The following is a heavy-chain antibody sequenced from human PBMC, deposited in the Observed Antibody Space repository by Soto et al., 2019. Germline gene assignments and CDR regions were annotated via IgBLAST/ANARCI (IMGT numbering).Heavy chain of an antibody. CDR3: ARAGFGSSWYDWFDP. J-gene: IGHJ5*02. V-gene: IGHV4-59*01. D-gene: IGHD6-13*01. CDR2: IYYSGST. CDR1: GGSISSYY. Sequence: SETLSLTCTVSGGSISSYYWSWIRQPPGKGLEWIGYIYYSGSTNYNPSLKSRVTISVDTSKNQFSLKLSSVTAADTAVYYCARAGFGSSWYDWFDPWGQGTLVTVSS.